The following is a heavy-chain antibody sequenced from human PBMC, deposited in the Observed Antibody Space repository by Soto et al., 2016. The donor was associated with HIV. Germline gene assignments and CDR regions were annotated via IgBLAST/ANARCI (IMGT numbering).Heavy chain of an antibody. CDR2: ISSNGGST. CDR3: ARTCIAVAWVRGYFDY. Sequence: EVQLVESGGGLVQPGGSLRLSCAASGFTFSSYAMHWVRQAPGKGLEYVSAISSNGGSTYYANSVKGRFTISRDNSKNTLYLQMGSLRAEDTAVYYCARTCIAVAWVRGYFDYVGAREPGPPSP. D-gene: IGHD6-19*01. V-gene: IGHV3-64*01. CDR1: GFTFSSYA. J-gene: IGHJ4*02.